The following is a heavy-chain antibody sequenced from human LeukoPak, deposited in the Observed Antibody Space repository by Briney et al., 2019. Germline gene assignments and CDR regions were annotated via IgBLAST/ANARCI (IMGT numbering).Heavy chain of an antibody. V-gene: IGHV3-7*01. CDR1: GFTFSSYW. Sequence: GGSLRLSCAASGFTFSSYWMSWVRQAPGKGLEWVASIKQDGSEKYYVDSVKGRFTISRDNAKNSLYLQMNSLRAEDTAVYYCARDSPDPWSSSWYRDYYYYMDVWGKGTTVTVSS. CDR2: IKQDGSEK. CDR3: ARDSPDPWSSSWYRDYYYYMDV. D-gene: IGHD6-13*01. J-gene: IGHJ6*03.